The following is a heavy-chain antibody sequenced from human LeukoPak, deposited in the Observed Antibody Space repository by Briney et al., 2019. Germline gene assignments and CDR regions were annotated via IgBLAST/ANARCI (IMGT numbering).Heavy chain of an antibody. CDR1: GGTFSSYA. CDR3: AKGREIAVAGFEDWFDP. J-gene: IGHJ5*02. V-gene: IGHV1-69*04. D-gene: IGHD6-19*01. Sequence: SVKVSCKASGGTFSSYAISWVRQAPGQGLEWMGRIIPIFGIANYAQKFQGRVTITADKSTSTAYMELSSLRSEDTAVYYCAKGREIAVAGFEDWFDPWGQGTLVTVTS. CDR2: IIPIFGIA.